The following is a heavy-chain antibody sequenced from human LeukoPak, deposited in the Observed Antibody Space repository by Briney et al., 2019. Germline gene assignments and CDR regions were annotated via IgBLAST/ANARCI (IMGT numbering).Heavy chain of an antibody. Sequence: KPGGSLRLSCAASGFTFSNTWMNWVRQPPGKGLEWIAYIYYSGSTNYNPSLESRVTISVDTSKSQFSLRLSSVTAADTAVYYCARHSTGGQYWYFDLWGRGTLVTVSS. CDR2: IYYSGST. CDR3: ARHSTGGQYWYFDL. CDR1: GFTFSNTW. J-gene: IGHJ2*01. V-gene: IGHV4-59*08. D-gene: IGHD3-16*01.